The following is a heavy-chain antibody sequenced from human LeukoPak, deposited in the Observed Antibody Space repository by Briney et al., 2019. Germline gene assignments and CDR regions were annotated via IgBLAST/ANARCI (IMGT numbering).Heavy chain of an antibody. CDR2: INPSGGST. CDR1: GYTFTSYY. V-gene: IGHV1-46*01. Sequence: GASVKVSCKASGYTFTSYYMHWVRQAPGQGLEWMGIINPSGGSTSYAQKFQGRVTMTRDTSTSTVYMELSSLRSDDTAVYYCAREGSQDYSNYFNWFDPWGQGSLVTVSS. CDR3: AREGSQDYSNYFNWFDP. D-gene: IGHD4-11*01. J-gene: IGHJ5*02.